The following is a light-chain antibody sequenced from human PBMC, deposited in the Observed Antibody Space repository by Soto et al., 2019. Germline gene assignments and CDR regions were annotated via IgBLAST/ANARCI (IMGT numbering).Light chain of an antibody. Sequence: DIQMTQSPSSLSASVGDRVTITCRASQSIRINLNWYQQRPGTAPKLLIYAASSLQGGVPSRFSGSGSGTDFTLTITSLQPEDFATYYCQQSYSAPPTFGQGTKVEI. J-gene: IGKJ1*01. CDR2: AAS. V-gene: IGKV1-39*01. CDR1: QSIRIN. CDR3: QQSYSAPPT.